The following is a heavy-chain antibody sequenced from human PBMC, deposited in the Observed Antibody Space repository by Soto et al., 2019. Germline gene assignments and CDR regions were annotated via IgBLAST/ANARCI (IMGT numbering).Heavy chain of an antibody. CDR2: INAGNGNT. J-gene: IGHJ5*02. D-gene: IGHD1-1*01. CDR3: ARAVKVDHDFDP. V-gene: IGHV1-3*01. CDR1: GYTFTGYA. Sequence: ASVKVSCKASGYTFTGYAMHWVRQAPGQRLEWMGWINAGNGNTKYSQKFQGRVTITRDTSASTAYMELSSLRSEDTAVYYCARAVKVDHDFDPWGQGTLVTVSS.